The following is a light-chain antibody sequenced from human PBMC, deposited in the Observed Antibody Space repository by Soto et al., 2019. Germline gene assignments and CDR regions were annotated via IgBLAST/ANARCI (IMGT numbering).Light chain of an antibody. CDR1: QGIGLK. Sequence: EIVMTQSPATVSVSPGERVTLSCRASQGIGLKLAWYQHTPGQAPRLLFYDASTRATGLPDRFSGSWAGTLFTLTISSVQSEDFAIYYCQHYNASPTVGQGTKVEIK. CDR3: QHYNASPT. J-gene: IGKJ1*01. CDR2: DAS. V-gene: IGKV3D-15*02.